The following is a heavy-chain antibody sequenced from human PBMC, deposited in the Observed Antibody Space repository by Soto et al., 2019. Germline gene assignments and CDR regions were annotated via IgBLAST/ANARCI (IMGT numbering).Heavy chain of an antibody. D-gene: IGHD2-2*01. CDR1: GGSISSSSYH. CDR2: IDYSGST. J-gene: IGHJ4*02. CDR3: ARQERYFISTRSYAFDY. V-gene: IGHV4-39*01. Sequence: PSETLSLTCTVSGGSISSSSYHWGWIRQPPGKGLEWIGRIDYSGSTYYNPSLTSRVTISVDTAKNQFSLKLSSVPAADTAVYYCARQERYFISTRSYAFDYWGQGTLFTVSS.